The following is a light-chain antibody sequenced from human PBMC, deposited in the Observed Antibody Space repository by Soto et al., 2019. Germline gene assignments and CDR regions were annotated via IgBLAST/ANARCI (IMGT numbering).Light chain of an antibody. Sequence: EIVLTQSPVTLSLSPGERATLSCRASQSVSSSNLAWYQQKLGQAPRLLIYGASSRATGIPDRFSGSGSGTDFTLTISRLEAEDFAVYYCQQYGSSLITFGQGTRLEIK. J-gene: IGKJ5*01. CDR3: QQYGSSLIT. CDR2: GAS. V-gene: IGKV3-20*01. CDR1: QSVSSSN.